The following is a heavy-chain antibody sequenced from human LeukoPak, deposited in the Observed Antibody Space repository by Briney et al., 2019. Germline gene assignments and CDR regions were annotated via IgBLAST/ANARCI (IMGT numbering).Heavy chain of an antibody. V-gene: IGHV3-74*01. Sequence: GGSLRLSCAASGFTFSTYWMHWVRQAPGKGLVWVSRINSDGISTNYADSVKGRFTIPRDNAKNTLYLQMNTLRAEDTAVYYCARGAIAVAGPRRAFDIWGQGTMVTVSS. J-gene: IGHJ3*02. D-gene: IGHD6-19*01. CDR3: ARGAIAVAGPRRAFDI. CDR2: INSDGIST. CDR1: GFTFSTYW.